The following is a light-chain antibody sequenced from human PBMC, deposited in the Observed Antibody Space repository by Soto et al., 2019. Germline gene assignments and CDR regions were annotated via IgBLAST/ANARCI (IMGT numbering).Light chain of an antibody. CDR3: QSYDTSLSGVI. J-gene: IGLJ2*01. Sequence: QPVLTQTPSVSGAPGQKITMSCTGSSSNIGAGYDVHWYQQVPGAAPRLLIYADNNRPSGVPDRFSASKSGTSASLAITGLQGEDEANYYCQSYDTSLSGVIFGAGTKVPS. CDR1: SSNIGAGYD. V-gene: IGLV1-40*01. CDR2: ADN.